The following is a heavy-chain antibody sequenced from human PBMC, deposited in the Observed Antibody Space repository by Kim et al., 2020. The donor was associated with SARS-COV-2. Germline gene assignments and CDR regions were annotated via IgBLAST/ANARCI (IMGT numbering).Heavy chain of an antibody. CDR3: ARDLIGIAAAGTGI. V-gene: IGHV4-59*01. J-gene: IGHJ3*02. Sequence: TPSLKSRVTRSVDTSKNQFSLKLSSVTAADTAVYYCARDLIGIAAAGTGIWGQGTMVTVSS. D-gene: IGHD6-13*01.